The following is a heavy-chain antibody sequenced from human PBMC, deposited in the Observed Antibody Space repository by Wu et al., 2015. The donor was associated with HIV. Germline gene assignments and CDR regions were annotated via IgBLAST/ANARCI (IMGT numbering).Heavy chain of an antibody. CDR2: INPNNGGT. J-gene: IGHJ6*02. CDR3: VRDQQWPTEYYHYYGMDV. D-gene: IGHD6-19*01. V-gene: IGHV1-2*02. CDR1: GYTFTGDY. Sequence: QVQLVQSGAEVKKPGASMKVSCKASGYTFTGDYIHWVRQAPGQGLEWMGYINPNNGGTNYAQKLQGRVTMTTDTSTSTAYMELRSLRSDDTAVYYCVRDQQWPTEYYHYYGMDVWGQGTTVTVSS.